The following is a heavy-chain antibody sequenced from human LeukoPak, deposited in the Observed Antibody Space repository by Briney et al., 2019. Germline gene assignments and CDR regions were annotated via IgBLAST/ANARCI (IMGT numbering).Heavy chain of an antibody. V-gene: IGHV3-7*04. D-gene: IGHD3-3*01. J-gene: IGHJ4*02. Sequence: GRFTISRDNAKNSLYLQMNSLRAEDTAVYYCARTDFWSGYNLDYWGQGTLVTVSS. CDR3: ARTDFWSGYNLDY.